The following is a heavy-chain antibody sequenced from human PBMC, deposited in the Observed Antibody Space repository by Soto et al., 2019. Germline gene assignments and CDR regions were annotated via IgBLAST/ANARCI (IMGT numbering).Heavy chain of an antibody. D-gene: IGHD6-13*01. V-gene: IGHV1-69*13. CDR3: ARDSLYSSSWSH. CDR1: GGTFSSYA. CDR2: IIPIFGTA. J-gene: IGHJ4*02. Sequence: SVKVSCKASGGTFSSYAISWVRQAPGQGLEWMGGIIPIFGTANYAQKFQGRVTITADESTSTAYMELSSLRSGDTAVYYCARDSLYSSSWSHWGQGTLVTVSS.